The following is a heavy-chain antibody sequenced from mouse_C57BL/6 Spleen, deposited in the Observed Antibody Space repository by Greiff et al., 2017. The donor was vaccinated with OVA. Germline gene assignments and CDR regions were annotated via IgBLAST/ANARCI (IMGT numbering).Heavy chain of an antibody. J-gene: IGHJ4*01. Sequence: LQESGAELARPGASVKLSCKASGYTFTSYGISWVKQRTGQGLEWIGEIYPRSGNTYYNEKFKGKATLTAEKSSSTAYMELRSLTSEDSAVYFCASMTIYSESPYAMDYWGQGTSVTVSS. CDR2: IYPRSGNT. CDR1: GYTFTSYG. V-gene: IGHV1-81*01. CDR3: ASMTIYSESPYAMDY. D-gene: IGHD2-1*01.